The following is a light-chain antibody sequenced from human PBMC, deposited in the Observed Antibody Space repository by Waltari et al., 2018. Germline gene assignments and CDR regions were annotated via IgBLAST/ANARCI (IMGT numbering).Light chain of an antibody. V-gene: IGKV4-1*01. CDR3: QQYYSTPPT. J-gene: IGKJ2*01. Sequence: DIVMTPSPYSLAVSLGERAPINWNSSQSVLSSSNNKNYLAWYQQKPGQPPKRLIYWASTRESGVPSRFSGSGSGTDFTLTISSLQAEDVAVYYCQQYYSTPPTFGQGTKLEIK. CDR2: WAS. CDR1: QSVLSSSNNKNY.